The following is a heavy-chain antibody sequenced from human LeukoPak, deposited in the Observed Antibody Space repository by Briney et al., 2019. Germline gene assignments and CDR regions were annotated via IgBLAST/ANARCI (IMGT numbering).Heavy chain of an antibody. CDR3: ARDRGSYSPNYYGMDV. CDR1: GGSFSGYY. J-gene: IGHJ6*02. D-gene: IGHD1-26*01. V-gene: IGHV4-59*01. CDR2: IYYSGST. Sequence: PSETLSLTCAVYGGSFSGYYWSWIRQPPGKGLEWIGYIYYSGSTNYNPSLKSRVTISVDTSKNQFSLKLSSVTAADTAVYYCARDRGSYSPNYYGMDVWGQGTTVTVSS.